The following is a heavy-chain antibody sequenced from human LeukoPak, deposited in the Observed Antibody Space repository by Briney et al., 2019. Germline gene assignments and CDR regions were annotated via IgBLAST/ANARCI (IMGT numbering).Heavy chain of an antibody. Sequence: GGSLRLSCAASGFTFSIYSMNWVRQAPGKGLEWVSSISSSSSYIYYADSVKGRFTISRDNAKNSLYLQMNSLRAEDTAVYYCAREIGYVWGSYRYRFMDYWGQGTLVTVSS. CDR3: AREIGYVWGSYRYRFMDY. CDR1: GFTFSIYS. D-gene: IGHD3-16*02. J-gene: IGHJ4*02. CDR2: ISSSSSYI. V-gene: IGHV3-21*01.